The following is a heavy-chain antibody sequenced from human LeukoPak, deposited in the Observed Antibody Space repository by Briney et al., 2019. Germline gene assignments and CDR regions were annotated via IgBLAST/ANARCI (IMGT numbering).Heavy chain of an antibody. CDR1: GDSISSNSYF. Sequence: MPSETLSLTCTVSGDSISSNSYFWGWIRQPPGKGLEWIGSVYYGGSSYYNPSLKSRVTISVDTSNNQFSLKLSSVTAADTAVYYCARDDGYASGFKTSDYWGQGTLVTASS. D-gene: IGHD5-24*01. CDR3: ARDDGYASGFKTSDY. J-gene: IGHJ4*02. V-gene: IGHV4-39*07. CDR2: VYYGGSS.